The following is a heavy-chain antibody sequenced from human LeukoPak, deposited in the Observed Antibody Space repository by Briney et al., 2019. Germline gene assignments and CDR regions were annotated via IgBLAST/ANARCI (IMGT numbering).Heavy chain of an antibody. CDR2: IGYDGSNK. J-gene: IGHJ6*02. CDR3: ARGVGSTTYYAMDV. CDR1: GFTFSSSG. V-gene: IGHV3-33*01. Sequence: GRSLRLSCAASGFTFSSSGIHWVRQAPGKGLEWVAVIGYDGSNKYYADFVQGRFTISRDNSKNTLFLQMNSLRAEDTAVYYCARGVGSTTYYAMDVWGQGTTVTVSS. D-gene: IGHD2-2*01.